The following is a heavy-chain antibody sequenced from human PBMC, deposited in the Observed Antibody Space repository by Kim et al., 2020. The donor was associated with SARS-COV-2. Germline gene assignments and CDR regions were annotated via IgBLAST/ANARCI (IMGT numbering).Heavy chain of an antibody. CDR3: AGKRRYKQQLADNWFDP. CDR1: GYTFTGYY. V-gene: IGHV1-2*02. D-gene: IGHD6-13*01. J-gene: IGHJ5*02. Sequence: ASVKVSCKAFGYTFTGYYMHWVRQAPGQGLEWMGWINPNSGGTNYEQKFQGRVTMTRDTSISTAYMELSRLRSDDTAVYYCAGKRRYKQQLADNWFDPWGQGTLVTVSS. CDR2: INPNSGGT.